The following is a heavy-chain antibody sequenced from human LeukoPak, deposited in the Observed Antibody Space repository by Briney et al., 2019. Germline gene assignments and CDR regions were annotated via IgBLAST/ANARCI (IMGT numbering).Heavy chain of an antibody. J-gene: IGHJ3*02. D-gene: IGHD3-22*01. CDR2: INPNSGGT. V-gene: IGHV1-2*02. CDR1: GYTFTGYY. Sequence: ASVKVSCKASGYTFTGYYMHWVRQAPGQGLEWMGWINPNSGGTNYAQKLQGRVTMTTDTSTSTAYMELRSLRSDDTAVYYCARATYYYDSSGYYPDAFDIWGQGTMVTVSS. CDR3: ARATYYYDSSGYYPDAFDI.